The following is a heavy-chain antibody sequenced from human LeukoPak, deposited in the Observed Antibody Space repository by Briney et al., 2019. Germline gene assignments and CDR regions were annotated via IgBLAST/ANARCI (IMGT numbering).Heavy chain of an antibody. CDR1: GFTFSIYA. CDR3: AKDSSTATTGSAFDI. J-gene: IGHJ3*02. CDR2: ISGSGFST. Sequence: PGGSLRLSCAASGFTFSIYAMNWVRQAPGKGLEWVSTISGSGFSTYYADSVKGRFTISRDKSKNTLYVQMNSLRAEDTAIYYCAKDSSTATTGSAFDIWGQGTLVTVSS. D-gene: IGHD1-1*01. V-gene: IGHV3-23*01.